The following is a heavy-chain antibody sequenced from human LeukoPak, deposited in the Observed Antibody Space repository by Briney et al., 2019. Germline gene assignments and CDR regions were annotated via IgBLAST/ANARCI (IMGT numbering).Heavy chain of an antibody. Sequence: PGGSLRLSCAASGFTFSSYSMNWVRQAPGKGLEWVLSISSSSSYIYYVDSVKGRFTISRDNAKNSLYLQMNSLRAEDTAVYYCAREESPTSFDPWGQGTLVTVSS. CDR1: GFTFSSYS. J-gene: IGHJ5*02. CDR3: AREESPTSFDP. V-gene: IGHV3-21*01. CDR2: ISSSSSYI.